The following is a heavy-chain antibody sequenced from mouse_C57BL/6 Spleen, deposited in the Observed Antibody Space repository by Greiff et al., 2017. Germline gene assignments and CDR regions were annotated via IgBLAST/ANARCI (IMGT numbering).Heavy chain of an antibody. CDR3: ARDYYSNYVGYFDV. Sequence: VQLKQSGPELVKPGASVKISCKASGYAFSSSWMNWVKQRPGKGLEWIGRIYPGDGDTNYNGKFKGKATLTADKSSSTAYMQLSSLTSEDSAVYFCARDYYSNYVGYFDVWGTGTTVTVSS. D-gene: IGHD2-5*01. CDR2: IYPGDGDT. CDR1: GYAFSSSW. V-gene: IGHV1-82*01. J-gene: IGHJ1*03.